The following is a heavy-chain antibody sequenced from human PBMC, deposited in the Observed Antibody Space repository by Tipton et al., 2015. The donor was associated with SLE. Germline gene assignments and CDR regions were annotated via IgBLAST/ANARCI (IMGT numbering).Heavy chain of an antibody. V-gene: IGHV3-74*01. D-gene: IGHD5-18*01. CDR1: GINLNNNW. CDR2: INSDGSRT. Sequence: SLRLSCPASGINLNNNWMQWVRQAPGKGLVWVSRINSDGSRTTYADSVKGRLTISRDNAKNTLYLQMNSLRGEDTAVYYCARDLSGYSYGSYFDFWGQGALVTASS. CDR3: ARDLSGYSYGSYFDF. J-gene: IGHJ4*02.